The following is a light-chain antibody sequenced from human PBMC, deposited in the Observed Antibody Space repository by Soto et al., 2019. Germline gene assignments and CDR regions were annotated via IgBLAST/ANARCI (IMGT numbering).Light chain of an antibody. V-gene: IGKV1-5*01. Sequence: DIQMTQSHSTLSASVGDRVTITCRASQSISSWLAWYQQKPGKAPKLLIYDASSLESGVPSRFSGSGSGTELTLTISSLQPDDFATYYCQQYNSFWTFGQGTKVEIK. CDR1: QSISSW. J-gene: IGKJ1*01. CDR2: DAS. CDR3: QQYNSFWT.